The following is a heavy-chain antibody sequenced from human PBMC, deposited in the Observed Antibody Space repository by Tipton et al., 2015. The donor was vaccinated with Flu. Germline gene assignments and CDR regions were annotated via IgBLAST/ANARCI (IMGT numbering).Heavy chain of an antibody. V-gene: IGHV3-23*01. D-gene: IGHD3-10*01. Sequence: SLRLSCAASGFTFSNFAMSWVRQAPGKGLEWVSGISGSGRSTYYPDSVKGRFTVSRDNSKNTLYLQINSLRAEDTAVYYCAKDPGWESGWHFDLWGRGTLVTVSS. J-gene: IGHJ2*01. CDR3: AKDPGWESGWHFDL. CDR1: GFTFSNFA. CDR2: ISGSGRST.